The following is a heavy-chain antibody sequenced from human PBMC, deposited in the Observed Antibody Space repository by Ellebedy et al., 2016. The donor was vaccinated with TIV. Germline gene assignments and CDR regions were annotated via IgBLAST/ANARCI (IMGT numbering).Heavy chain of an antibody. V-gene: IGHV4-34*01. CDR2: IRPGGST. CDR3: ASAARASAWTAYALDV. D-gene: IGHD6-19*01. CDR1: GVSFSDYY. J-gene: IGHJ3*01. Sequence: MPSETLSLTCAVYGVSFSDYYWSWIRQPPGKGLEWIGEIRPGGSTNYNPPLESRVTISVDTSKKQVSLKLSSVTAADTAVYHCASAARASAWTAYALDVWGQGTMVTVSS.